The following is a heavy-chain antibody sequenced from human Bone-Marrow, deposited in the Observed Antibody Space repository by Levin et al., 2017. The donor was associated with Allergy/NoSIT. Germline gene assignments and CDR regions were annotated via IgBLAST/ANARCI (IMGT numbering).Heavy chain of an antibody. CDR2: ISAYNGHT. CDR3: ARGGAICGAAPRTGY. D-gene: IGHD3-3*01. CDR1: GYTFTSYG. V-gene: IGHV1-18*01. Sequence: ASVKVSCKTSGYTFTSYGTNWVRQAPGQGLEWVGWISAYNGHTSSAENLQDRVTLTTDTTTKTAYMELRGLTLDDTAVFYFARGGAICGAAPRTGYWGQGTRVTVSS. J-gene: IGHJ4*02.